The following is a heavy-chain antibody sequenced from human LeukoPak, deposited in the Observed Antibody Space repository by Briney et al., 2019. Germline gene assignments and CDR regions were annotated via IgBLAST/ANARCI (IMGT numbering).Heavy chain of an antibody. CDR1: GGSVSSGSYY. CDR2: IYYSGST. J-gene: IGHJ4*02. V-gene: IGHV4-61*01. Sequence: SETLSLTCTVSGGSVSSGSYYWSWIRQPPGKGLEWIGYIYYSGSTNYNPSLKSRVTISVDTSKNQFSLKLSSVTAADTAVYYCARSSSSLVDWGYYFDYWGQGTLVTVSS. D-gene: IGHD6-6*01. CDR3: ARSSSSLVDWGYYFDY.